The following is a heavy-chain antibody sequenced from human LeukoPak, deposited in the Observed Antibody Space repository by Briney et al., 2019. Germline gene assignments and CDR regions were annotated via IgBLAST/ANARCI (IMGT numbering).Heavy chain of an antibody. CDR3: ARSALLRYFDENDQDAFDI. CDR2: INPNSGGT. Sequence: ASVKVSCKASGYTFTGYYMHWVRQAPGQGLEWMGWINPNSGGTNYAQKFQGRVTMTRDTSISTAYMVLSRLRSDDTAVYYCARSALLRYFDENDQDAFDIWGQGTMVTVSS. CDR1: GYTFTGYY. V-gene: IGHV1-2*02. J-gene: IGHJ3*02. D-gene: IGHD3-9*01.